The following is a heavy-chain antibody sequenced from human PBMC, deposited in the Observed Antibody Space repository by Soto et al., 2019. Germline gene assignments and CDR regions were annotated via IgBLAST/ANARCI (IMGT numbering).Heavy chain of an antibody. CDR1: GSTFSNYG. CDR3: AKDVFRTGSSCRGFDI. V-gene: IGHV3-33*06. J-gene: IGHJ3*02. D-gene: IGHD2-8*02. Sequence: GGSLRLSCAASGSTFSNYGMHWVRQAQGKGLEWVAVIWYDGNTKFYPDSVKGRFTISRDNSMNMLYLQMNSLRAEDTAVYYCAKDVFRTGSSCRGFDISGQGTMVTVSS. CDR2: IWYDGNTK.